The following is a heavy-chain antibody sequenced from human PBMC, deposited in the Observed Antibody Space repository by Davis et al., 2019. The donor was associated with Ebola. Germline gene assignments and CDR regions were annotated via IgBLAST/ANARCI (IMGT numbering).Heavy chain of an antibody. CDR1: GGSFSSYY. V-gene: IGHV4-59*01. D-gene: IGHD5-18*01. J-gene: IGHJ3*02. Sequence: SETLSLTCAVYGGSFSSYYWSWIRQPPGKGLEWIGYIYYSGSTNYNPSLKSRVTISVDTSKNQFSLKLSSVTAADTAVYYCARLPAMVLRGAFDIWGQGTMVTVSS. CDR3: ARLPAMVLRGAFDI. CDR2: IYYSGST.